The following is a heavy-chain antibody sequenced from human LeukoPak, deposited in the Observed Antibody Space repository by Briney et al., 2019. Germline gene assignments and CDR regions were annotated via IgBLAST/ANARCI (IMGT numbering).Heavy chain of an antibody. CDR1: GFTFNTHA. D-gene: IGHD2-8*01. V-gene: IGHV3-23*01. Sequence: GSLRLSCAASGFTFNTHAMSWVRQAPGKGLEWVSTISGGGDIIYYADSVKGRFIISRDNSKNTLNLQMNSLRAEDTAIYYCAKYAITSRSWFDPWGQGTLVTVSS. J-gene: IGHJ5*02. CDR2: ISGGGDII. CDR3: AKYAITSRSWFDP.